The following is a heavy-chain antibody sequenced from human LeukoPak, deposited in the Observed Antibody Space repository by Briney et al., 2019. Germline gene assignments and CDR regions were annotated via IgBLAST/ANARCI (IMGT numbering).Heavy chain of an antibody. Sequence: GASVKVSCKASGYTFTGPYIHWVRQAPGQGFEWMGWSNPNTGGTDYAQKFQDRIAISTYTSISTTYMELSSLRSDDTALYYCARDLATIDGIAWYYFENWGQGTLVTVS. V-gene: IGHV1-2*02. CDR3: ARDLATIDGIAWYYFEN. CDR2: SNPNTGGT. D-gene: IGHD5-12*01. CDR1: GYTFTGPY. J-gene: IGHJ4*02.